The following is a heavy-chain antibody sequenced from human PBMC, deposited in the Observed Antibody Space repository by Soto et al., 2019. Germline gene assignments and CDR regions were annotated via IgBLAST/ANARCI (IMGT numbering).Heavy chain of an antibody. CDR3: EVWCGELWAEKKDFSYYHGMDV. D-gene: IGHD3-10*01. Sequence: QVQLVQSGAEVKKPGASVKVSCKASGYSFTGYYLHWVRQAPGQGLEWMGRIDPNNGGTSYTQKFQGRVTMTRDTSISTAYMELSRLSADDTAVYYCEVWCGELWAEKKDFSYYHGMDVWGQGTTVVVSS. CDR1: GYSFTGYY. CDR2: IDPNNGGT. V-gene: IGHV1-2*06. J-gene: IGHJ6*02.